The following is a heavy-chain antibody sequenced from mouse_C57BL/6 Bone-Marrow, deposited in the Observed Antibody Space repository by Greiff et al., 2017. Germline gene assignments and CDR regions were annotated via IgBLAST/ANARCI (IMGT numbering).Heavy chain of an antibody. Sequence: EVKLMESGGDLVKPGGSLKLSCAASGFTFSSYGMSWVRQTPDKRLEWVATISSGGSYTYYPDSVKGRFTISRDNAKNTLYLQMSSLKSEDTAMYYCARQGTTVVFDYWGQGTTLTVSS. CDR1: GFTFSSYG. V-gene: IGHV5-6*01. D-gene: IGHD1-1*01. CDR2: ISSGGSYT. J-gene: IGHJ2*01. CDR3: ARQGTTVVFDY.